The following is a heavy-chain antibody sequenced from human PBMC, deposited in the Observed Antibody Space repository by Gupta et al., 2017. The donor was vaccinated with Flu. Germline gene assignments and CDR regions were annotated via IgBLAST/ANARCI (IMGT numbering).Heavy chain of an antibody. CDR2: IYYSGST. V-gene: IGHV4-31*03. CDR1: GGSISSGGYY. J-gene: IGHJ6*02. D-gene: IGHD2-15*01. CDR3: ARDTATEQNYYYYGMDV. Sequence: QVQLQESGPGLVKPSQTLSLTCTVSGGSISSGGYYWSWIRQHPGKGLEWIGYIYYSGSTYYNPSLKSRVTISVDTSKNQFSLKLSSVTAADTAVYYCARDTATEQNYYYYGMDVWGQGTTVTVSS.